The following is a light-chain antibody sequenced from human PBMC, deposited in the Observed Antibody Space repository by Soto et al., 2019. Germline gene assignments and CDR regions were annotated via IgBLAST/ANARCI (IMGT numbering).Light chain of an antibody. Sequence: QSALTQPASVSGSPGQSITISCTGTSRDVGAYKYVSWYQQHPGKAPKLMIYDVTKRPSGVSNRFSASKSGNTASLTISGLQAEDEADYYCSSYTPRSTLVFGGRTKVPVL. J-gene: IGLJ2*01. CDR1: SRDVGAYKY. V-gene: IGLV2-14*03. CDR2: DVT. CDR3: SSYTPRSTLV.